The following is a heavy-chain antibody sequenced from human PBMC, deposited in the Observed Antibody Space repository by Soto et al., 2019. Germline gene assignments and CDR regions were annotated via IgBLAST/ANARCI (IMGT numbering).Heavy chain of an antibody. CDR2: LYSGGTT. Sequence: EVQLVESGGSFIQPGGYLRLCCAVSGFSVSRNFMSWIRQAPGKGLEWVSILYSGGTTYYTGSVEGRFTMSGDDSKNTVYLQMKSLRVEDTATYFCARVVLVGATPDYFDHWGQGSLVTVSS. CDR1: GFSVSRNF. CDR3: ARVVLVGATPDYFDH. D-gene: IGHD1-26*01. J-gene: IGHJ4*01. V-gene: IGHV3-53*01.